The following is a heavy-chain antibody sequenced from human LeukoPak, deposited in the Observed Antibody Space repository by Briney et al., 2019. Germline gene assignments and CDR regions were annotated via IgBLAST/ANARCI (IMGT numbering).Heavy chain of an antibody. D-gene: IGHD6-19*01. CDR3: IRGSSDSEGMDV. CDR2: IHIDENRK. J-gene: IGHJ6*02. Sequence: PGGSLRHSSAAPVCTLRNHWTQSGRQVPGKGLVSVSRIHIDENRKTYADSVKGRFTISRDNAKNTLYLQMNSLGVEDTAVYYCIRGSSDSEGMDVWGQGTTVTVSS. V-gene: IGHV3-74*01. CDR1: VCTLRNHW.